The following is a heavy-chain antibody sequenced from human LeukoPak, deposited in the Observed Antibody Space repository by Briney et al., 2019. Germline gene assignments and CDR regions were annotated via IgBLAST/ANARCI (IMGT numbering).Heavy chain of an antibody. V-gene: IGHV4-59*01. CDR2: IYYLAST. CDR1: GGSISTYY. J-gene: IGHJ4*02. CDR3: ARDRSSWSFAD. Sequence: SETLSLTCTVSGGSISTYYWSWIRQPPGKGLEWIGYIYYLASTNYNPSLKSRVTISVDTSKNQFSLKLNSVTAADTAVYYCARDRSSWSFADWGQGTLVTVSS. D-gene: IGHD6-13*01.